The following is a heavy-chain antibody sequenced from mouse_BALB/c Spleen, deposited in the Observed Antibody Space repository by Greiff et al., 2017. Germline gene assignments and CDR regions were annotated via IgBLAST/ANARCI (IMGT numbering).Heavy chain of an antibody. CDR3: ARGMITTGGFAY. Sequence: VQLQQPGAELVKPGASVKLSCTASGYTFTSYWMHWVKQRPGQGLEWIGEINPSNGRTNYNEKFKSKATLTVDKSSSTAYMQLSSLTSEDSAVYYCARGMITTGGFAYWGQGTLVTVSA. D-gene: IGHD2-4*01. CDR1: GYTFTSYW. CDR2: INPSNGRT. J-gene: IGHJ3*01. V-gene: IGHV1S81*02.